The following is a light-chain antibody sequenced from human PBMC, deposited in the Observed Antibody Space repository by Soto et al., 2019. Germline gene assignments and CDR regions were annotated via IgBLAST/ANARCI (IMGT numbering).Light chain of an antibody. V-gene: IGKV3-20*01. CDR3: QHYSSSPFT. CDR1: QSVSRSY. CDR2: GAS. Sequence: EIVLTQSPGTLSLSPGERATLSCRASQSVSRSYLAWYQQKPGQAPRLLIYGASSRATGVPDRFSGSGSGTDFILTISRLEPEDFAVYYCQHYSSSPFTFGPGTKVDIK. J-gene: IGKJ3*01.